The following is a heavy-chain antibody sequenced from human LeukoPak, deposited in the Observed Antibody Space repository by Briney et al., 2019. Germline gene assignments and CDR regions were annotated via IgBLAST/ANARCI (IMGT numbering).Heavy chain of an antibody. CDR3: ATYSRVAAGWHKKRYYYCYMDV. D-gene: IGHD2-15*01. CDR2: IYYNGRT. J-gene: IGHJ6*03. Sequence: MSSETLSLTCTVSGHSISSSSYYWGSIRQPPGKGLEWTGSIYYNGRTYYKPYLKSRVTISIDTSKNQFSLQVTSLTAPDSAVYYWATYSRVAAGWHKKRYYYCYMDVWGKGTTVTVSS. CDR1: GHSISSSSYY. V-gene: IGHV4-39*07.